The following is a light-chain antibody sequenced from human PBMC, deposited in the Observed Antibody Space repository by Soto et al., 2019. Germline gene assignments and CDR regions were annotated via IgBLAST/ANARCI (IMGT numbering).Light chain of an antibody. V-gene: IGKV3-20*01. CDR3: QHCDTTPYT. Sequence: EIVLTQSPGTLSLSPGERATLSCRASQSVSSTYLVWYQQKPGQAPRLLIYGASSRATGIPDRFSGSGSGADFTLTISRLEPEDFAVYYCQHCDTTPYTFGQGTNLESK. CDR2: GAS. CDR1: QSVSSTY. J-gene: IGKJ2*01.